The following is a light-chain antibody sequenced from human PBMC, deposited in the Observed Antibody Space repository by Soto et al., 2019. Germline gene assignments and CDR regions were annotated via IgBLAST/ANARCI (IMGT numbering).Light chain of an antibody. J-gene: IGKJ1*01. CDR3: LQHDSYPWT. Sequence: AIQMTQSPSSLSAFVGDSVTITCRASQDIKDEVGWYQQKPGKAPRLLIFSASILQSGVPSRFRGSGTGTDFTLTISGLQAADFATYYCLQHDSYPWTFGQGTKVEIK. CDR1: QDIKDE. V-gene: IGKV1-6*01. CDR2: SAS.